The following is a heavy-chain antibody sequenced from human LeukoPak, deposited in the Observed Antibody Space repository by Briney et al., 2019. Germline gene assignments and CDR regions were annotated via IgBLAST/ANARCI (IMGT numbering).Heavy chain of an antibody. D-gene: IGHD3-3*01. V-gene: IGHV1-18*01. CDR1: GYTFTTYG. Sequence: ASMKVSCKASGYTFTTYGVGWVRQAPGQGLEWMGWISAYTGDTSYAQKLQGRVTMTTDTSTSTAYMELRSLRSDDTAVYYCARTPRYDFWSGYLFDYWGQGTLVTVPS. CDR3: ARTPRYDFWSGYLFDY. CDR2: ISAYTGDT. J-gene: IGHJ4*02.